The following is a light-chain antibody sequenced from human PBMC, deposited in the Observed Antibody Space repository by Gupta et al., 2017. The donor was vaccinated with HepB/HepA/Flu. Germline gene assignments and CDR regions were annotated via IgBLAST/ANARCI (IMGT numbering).Light chain of an antibody. CDR2: GAA. CDR3: QQYGDSPLT. Sequence: LVLTQSPGTLSLSPGERATLPCRARQSVTSGFLAGYQQTTGQAPRLLIHGAASRATGIPDRWIGSWSGTDLTLTTSRLEPEDFAIYYCQQYGDSPLTFGGGTKVEIK. V-gene: IGKV3-20*01. J-gene: IGKJ4*01. CDR1: QSVTSGF.